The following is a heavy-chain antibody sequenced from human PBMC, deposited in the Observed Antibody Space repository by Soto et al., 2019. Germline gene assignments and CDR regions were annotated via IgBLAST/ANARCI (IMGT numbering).Heavy chain of an antibody. D-gene: IGHD6-19*01. CDR2: ISGSGGST. Sequence: EVQLLESGGGLVQPGGSLRLSCAASGFTFSSYAMSWVRQAPGKGLEWVSAISGSGGSTYYADSVKGRFTISRDNSKNTLYLQMHSLRAEDTAVYYCAKVPDLIAVAGTGWFDPWGQGTLVTVSS. CDR1: GFTFSSYA. J-gene: IGHJ5*02. CDR3: AKVPDLIAVAGTGWFDP. V-gene: IGHV3-23*01.